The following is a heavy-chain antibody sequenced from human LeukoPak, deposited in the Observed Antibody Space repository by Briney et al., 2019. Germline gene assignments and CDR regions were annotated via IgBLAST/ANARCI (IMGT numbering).Heavy chain of an antibody. V-gene: IGHV4-59*01. Sequence: SETLSLTCTVSGGSISSYYWSWIRQPPGKGLEWIGYIYYSGSTNYNPPLKSRVTISVDTSKNQFSLKLSSVTAADTAVYYCARTPRYQLTFDYWGQGTLVTVSS. D-gene: IGHD2-2*01. CDR1: GGSISSYY. CDR2: IYYSGST. J-gene: IGHJ4*02. CDR3: ARTPRYQLTFDY.